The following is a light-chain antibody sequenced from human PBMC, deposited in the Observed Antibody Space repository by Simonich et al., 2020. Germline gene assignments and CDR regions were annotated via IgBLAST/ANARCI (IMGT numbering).Light chain of an antibody. V-gene: IGLV3-10*01. CDR2: EDS. CDR3: YSTDSSGNHV. CDR1: ALPKKY. Sequence: SYELTQPPSVSVSPGQTARITCPGDALPKKYAYWYQQKSGQAPVLVIYEDSKRPSGIPERFSGSSSGTMATLTISGAQVEDEADYYCYSTDSSGNHVFGTGTKVTVL. J-gene: IGLJ1*01.